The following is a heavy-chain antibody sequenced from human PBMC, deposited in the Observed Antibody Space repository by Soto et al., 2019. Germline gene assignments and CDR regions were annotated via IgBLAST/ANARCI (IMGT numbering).Heavy chain of an antibody. J-gene: IGHJ4*02. CDR2: ISAYNGNT. D-gene: IGHD1-1*01. Sequence: QVQLVQSGAEVKKPGASVKVSCKASGYTFTSYGISWVRQAPGQGLEWMGWISAYNGNTNYAQKLQGRVTMTTDTSTSTAYMELRSLRSDDTAVYYCAREEDNWNDSRGTGPGEFDYWGQGTLVTVSS. CDR3: AREEDNWNDSRGTGPGEFDY. CDR1: GYTFTSYG. V-gene: IGHV1-18*01.